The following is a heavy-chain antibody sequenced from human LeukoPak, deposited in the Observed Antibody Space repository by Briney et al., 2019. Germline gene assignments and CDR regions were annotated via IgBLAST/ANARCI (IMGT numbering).Heavy chain of an antibody. CDR1: GFTFSSFG. V-gene: IGHV3-21*06. CDR2: ISSSSSYI. D-gene: IGHD1-1*01. CDR3: ARDLNWETY. Sequence: GGSLRLSCAASGFTFSSFGMHWVRQAPGQGLEWVSSISSSSSYIYYADSVKGRFTISRNNAKNSLYLQMNSLRAEDTAVYYCARDLNWETYWGQGTLITVSS. J-gene: IGHJ4*02.